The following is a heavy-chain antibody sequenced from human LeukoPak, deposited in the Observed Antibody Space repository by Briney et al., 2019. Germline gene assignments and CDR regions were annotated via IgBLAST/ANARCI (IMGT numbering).Heavy chain of an antibody. Sequence: GGSLRLSCAASGFTFDDYAMHWVRQAPGKGLESVSLISGDGGSTYYADSVKGRFTISRDNSKNSLYLQMNSLRTEDTALYYCAKDIRGRSGSYYSDYFDYWGQGTLVTVSS. V-gene: IGHV3-43*02. J-gene: IGHJ4*02. CDR1: GFTFDDYA. D-gene: IGHD1-26*01. CDR2: ISGDGGST. CDR3: AKDIRGRSGSYYSDYFDY.